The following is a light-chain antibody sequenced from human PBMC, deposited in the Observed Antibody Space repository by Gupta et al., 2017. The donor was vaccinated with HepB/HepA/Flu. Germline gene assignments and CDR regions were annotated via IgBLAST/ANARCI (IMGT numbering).Light chain of an antibody. CDR3: SSYTNTTTLVV. CDR1: TNDVGGYNY. J-gene: IGLJ2*01. CDR2: DFI. V-gene: IGLV2-14*03. Sequence: QSALTQPASVSGSPGQSITISCTATTNDVGGYNYVSWYQHHPGKPPNLLIFDFINRPSGVSNRFSGSKSGNTASLTISGLQAEDEADYYCSSYTNTTTLVVFGGGTKLTVL.